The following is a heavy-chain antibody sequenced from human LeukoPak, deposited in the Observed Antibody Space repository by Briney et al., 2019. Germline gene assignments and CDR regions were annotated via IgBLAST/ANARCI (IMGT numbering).Heavy chain of an antibody. J-gene: IGHJ3*02. CDR2: IYNSGIT. Sequence: PSETLSLTCSVSGSSMNLYSWNWIRQPPGKGLEWIGWIYNSGITNYNPSLKSRVTISVDTSKIQFSLKLSSVTAADTAVYYCAREVRGAFDIWGQGTMVTVSS. V-gene: IGHV4-59*01. D-gene: IGHD2-2*01. CDR1: GSSMNLYS. CDR3: AREVRGAFDI.